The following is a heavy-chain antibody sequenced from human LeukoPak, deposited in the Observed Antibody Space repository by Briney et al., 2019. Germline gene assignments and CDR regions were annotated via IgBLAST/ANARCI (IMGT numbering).Heavy chain of an antibody. V-gene: IGHV1-2*02. CDR3: ARGAGAYSSGWPAYYYYYYMDV. Sequence: ASVKVSCKASGYTFTGYYMHWVRQAPGQGLEWMGWINPNSSGTNYAQKFQGRVTMTRDTSISTAYMELSRLRSDDTAVYYCARGAGAYSSGWPAYYYYYYMDVWGKGTTVTVSS. D-gene: IGHD6-19*01. J-gene: IGHJ6*03. CDR2: INPNSSGT. CDR1: GYTFTGYY.